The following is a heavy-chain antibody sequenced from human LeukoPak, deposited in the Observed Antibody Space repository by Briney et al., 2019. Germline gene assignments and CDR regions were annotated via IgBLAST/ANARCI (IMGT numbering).Heavy chain of an antibody. D-gene: IGHD5-12*01. Sequence: ASVKVSCEASGYTFTSHGISWVRQAPGQGLEWMGWISAYNGNTNYAQKLQGRVTMTTDTSTSTAYMELRSLRSDDTAVYYCARVKDGGYDDEEDYWGQGTLVTVSS. CDR3: ARVKDGGYDDEEDY. CDR2: ISAYNGNT. J-gene: IGHJ4*02. V-gene: IGHV1-18*04. CDR1: GYTFTSHG.